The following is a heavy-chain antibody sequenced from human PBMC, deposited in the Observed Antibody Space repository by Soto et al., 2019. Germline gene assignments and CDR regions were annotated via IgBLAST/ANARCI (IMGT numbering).Heavy chain of an antibody. V-gene: IGHV4-34*01. CDR1: GGSFSGYY. CDR2: INHSGST. D-gene: IGHD4-17*01. J-gene: IGHJ5*02. CDR3: ASHDYGDYVLPGWFDP. Sequence: SETLSLTCAVYGGSFSGYYWSWIRQPPGKGLEWIGEINHSGSTNYNPSLKSRVTISVDTSKNQFSLKLSSVTAADTAVYYCASHDYGDYVLPGWFDPWGQGTLVTVSS.